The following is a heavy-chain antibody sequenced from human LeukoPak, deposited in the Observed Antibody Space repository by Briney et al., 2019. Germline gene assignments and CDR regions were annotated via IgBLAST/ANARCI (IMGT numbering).Heavy chain of an antibody. J-gene: IGHJ4*02. CDR3: AKGHYYGSGSLDY. D-gene: IGHD3-10*01. Sequence: TGGSLRLSCVASGFTFSDYAMNWVRQASGKGLEWVSTFKTNSGQVYYADSVKGRFTISRDNSKNTLYVQMNSLRAEDTAVYYCAKGHYYGSGSLDYWGQGTLVTVSS. CDR1: GFTFSDYA. CDR2: FKTNSGQV. V-gene: IGHV3-23*01.